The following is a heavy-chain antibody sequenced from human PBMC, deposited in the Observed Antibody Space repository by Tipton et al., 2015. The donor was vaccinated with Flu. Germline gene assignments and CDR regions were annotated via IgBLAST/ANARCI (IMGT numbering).Heavy chain of an antibody. V-gene: IGHV4-38-2*01. Sequence: TLSLTCGVSGDSVRSSNYYWGWIRQPPGKGLEWIGNTFHSGNTYLNPSLKSRVTISVDRSRNQFSLKLTSVTATDTAVYYCARRDFSNYVSEPKNWFDPWGHGILVTVSS. CDR1: GDSVRSSNYY. J-gene: IGHJ5*02. CDR3: ARRDFSNYVSEPKNWFDP. CDR2: TFHSGNT. D-gene: IGHD4-11*01.